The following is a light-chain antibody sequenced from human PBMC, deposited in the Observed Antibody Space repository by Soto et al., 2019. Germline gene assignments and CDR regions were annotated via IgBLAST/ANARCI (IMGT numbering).Light chain of an antibody. CDR2: GAS. Sequence: EIVLTQSPGTLSLSPGERATLSCRASQSVSSSYLDWYQQKPGQAPRLLIYGASSRATGIPDRFSGSGSGTDFTLTISRLEPEDFAVYYCQQYGSSPQTFSQGTKVDIK. CDR3: QQYGSSPQT. CDR1: QSVSSSY. J-gene: IGKJ1*01. V-gene: IGKV3-20*01.